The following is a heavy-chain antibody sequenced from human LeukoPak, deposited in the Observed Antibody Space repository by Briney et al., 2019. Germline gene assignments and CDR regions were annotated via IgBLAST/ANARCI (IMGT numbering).Heavy chain of an antibody. D-gene: IGHD5-12*01. CDR1: GGSFSGYY. CDR3: ARHSTVATGFDY. V-gene: IGHV4-34*01. J-gene: IGHJ4*02. Sequence: PSETLSLTCAVYGGSFSGYYWSWIRQPPGKGLEWIGEINHSGSTNYNPSLKSRVTILVDTSKNQFSLKLSSVTAADTAVYYCARHSTVATGFDYWGQGTLVTVSS. CDR2: INHSGST.